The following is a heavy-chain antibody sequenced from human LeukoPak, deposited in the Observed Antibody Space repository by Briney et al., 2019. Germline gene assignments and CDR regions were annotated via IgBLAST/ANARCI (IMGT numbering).Heavy chain of an antibody. J-gene: IGHJ6*02. CDR3: TRDLAGLGV. V-gene: IGHV6-1*01. CDR2: TYYRSKWYN. Sequence: SQTLSLTCAISGDSVFNNNAARNWIRQSPSRGLEWLGRTYYRSKWYNDYAISVKSRITINPDTSKNQFSMQLNSVTPEDTALYYCTRDLAGLGVWGQGTTVTVSS. CDR1: GDSVFNNNAA.